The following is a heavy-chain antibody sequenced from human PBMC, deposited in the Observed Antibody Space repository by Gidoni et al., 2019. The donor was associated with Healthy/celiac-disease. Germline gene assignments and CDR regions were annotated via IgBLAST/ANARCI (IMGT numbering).Heavy chain of an antibody. J-gene: IGHJ4*02. CDR2: IWYDGSNK. CDR3: ARRQQLANFDY. V-gene: IGHV3-33*01. Sequence: QVQLVESGGGVVQPGRSLRLSCAASGFTFSSYGMHWVRQAPGKGLEWVAVIWYDGSNKYYADSVKGRFTISRDNSKNTRYLQMNSLRAEDTAVYYCARRQQLANFDYWGQGTLVTVSS. CDR1: GFTFSSYG. D-gene: IGHD6-13*01.